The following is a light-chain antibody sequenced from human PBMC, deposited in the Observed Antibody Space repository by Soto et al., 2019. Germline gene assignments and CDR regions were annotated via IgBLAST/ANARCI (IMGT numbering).Light chain of an antibody. Sequence: QSVLTQPPSASGTPGQRVTISRSGSSSNIGSNTVNWYQQLPGAAPKLLIQSNNQRPSGVPDRFSGSQSGTSASLAISGLQSEDEADYYCAVWDDSLNGYVFGTGTKVTVL. J-gene: IGLJ1*01. V-gene: IGLV1-44*01. CDR1: SSNIGSNT. CDR2: SNN. CDR3: AVWDDSLNGYV.